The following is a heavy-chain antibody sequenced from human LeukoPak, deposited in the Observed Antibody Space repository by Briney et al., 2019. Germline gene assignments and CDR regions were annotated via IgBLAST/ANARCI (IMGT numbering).Heavy chain of an antibody. D-gene: IGHD3-22*01. Sequence: GGSLRLSCAASGYTFTSYAMNWVRQAPGQGLEWMGWINTNTGNPTYAQGFTGRFVFSLDTSVSTAYLQISSLKAEDTAVYYCARDPTMHYYDRGYYYYMDVWGKGTTVTVSS. CDR1: GYTFTSYA. V-gene: IGHV7-4-1*02. CDR3: ARDPTMHYYDRGYYYYMDV. J-gene: IGHJ6*03. CDR2: INTNTGNP.